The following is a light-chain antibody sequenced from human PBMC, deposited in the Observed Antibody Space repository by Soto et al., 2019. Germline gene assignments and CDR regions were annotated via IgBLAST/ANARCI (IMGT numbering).Light chain of an antibody. CDR3: LQVYSFPRT. V-gene: IGKV1-12*01. CDR1: QDIGMR. CDR2: AAS. Sequence: DIQMTQSPSSVSASIGARVTITCRASQDIGMRLAWFQQKPGKAPKYLIQAASDLQGGVPSTFSGSGSGTDFTLTINTLQPEDVATYYCLQVYSFPRTFGQGTKVEIK. J-gene: IGKJ1*01.